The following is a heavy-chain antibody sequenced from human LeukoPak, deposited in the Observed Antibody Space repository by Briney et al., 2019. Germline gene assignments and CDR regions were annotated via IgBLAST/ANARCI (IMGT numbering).Heavy chain of an antibody. D-gene: IGHD2-15*01. V-gene: IGHV3-23*01. J-gene: IGHJ5*02. CDR2: ISGSGGST. Sequence: GGSLRLSCAASGFTFSSYAMSWVRQAPGKGLEWVSAISGSGGSTYYADSVKGRFTISRDNSKNTLYLQMNSLRVEDTALYYCARDRGGRGWFDPWGQGTLVTVSS. CDR1: GFTFSSYA. CDR3: ARDRGGRGWFDP.